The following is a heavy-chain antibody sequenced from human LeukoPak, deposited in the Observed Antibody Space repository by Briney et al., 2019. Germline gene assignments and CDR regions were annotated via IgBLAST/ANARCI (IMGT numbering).Heavy chain of an antibody. CDR2: IKQDGSEK. Sequence: GGSLRLSCAASGFTFSSYWMSWVRQAPGKGLEWVANIKQDGSEKYYVDSMKGRFTISRDNAKNSVYLQMNSLRAEDTAVYYCARSSGCYSIFGYWGQGTLVTVSS. D-gene: IGHD1-26*01. V-gene: IGHV3-7*01. J-gene: IGHJ4*02. CDR3: ARSSGCYSIFGY. CDR1: GFTFSSYW.